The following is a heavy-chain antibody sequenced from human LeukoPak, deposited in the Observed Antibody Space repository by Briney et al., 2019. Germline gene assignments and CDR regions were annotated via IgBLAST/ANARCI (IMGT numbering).Heavy chain of an antibody. V-gene: IGHV4-34*01. CDR3: ARHRRSGSYGALDP. D-gene: IGHD1-26*01. Sequence: PSETLSLTCAVYGGSFSGYYWSWIRQPPGKGLEWIGSIYYSGSTYYNPSLKSRVTISVDTSKNQFSLKLSSVTAADTAVYYCARHRRSGSYGALDPWGQGTLVTVSS. J-gene: IGHJ5*02. CDR2: IYYSGST. CDR1: GGSFSGYY.